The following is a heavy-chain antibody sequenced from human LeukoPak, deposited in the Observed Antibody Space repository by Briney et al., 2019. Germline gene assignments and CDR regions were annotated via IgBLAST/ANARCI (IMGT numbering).Heavy chain of an antibody. D-gene: IGHD2-2*01. CDR3: ARGGVSGYQLLPPAH. CDR1: GFTVSSNY. J-gene: IGHJ4*02. V-gene: IGHV3-53*01. CDR2: IYSGGST. Sequence: GGSLRLSCAASGFTVSSNYMSWVRQAPGKGLEWVSVIYSGGSTYYADSVKGRFTISRDNSKNTLFLQMNSLRAEDTAVYYCARGGVSGYQLLPPAHWGQGTLVTVSS.